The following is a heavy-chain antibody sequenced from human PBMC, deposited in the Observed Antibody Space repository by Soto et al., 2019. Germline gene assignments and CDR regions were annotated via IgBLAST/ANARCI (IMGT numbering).Heavy chain of an antibody. V-gene: IGHV3-23*01. D-gene: IGHD1-26*01. J-gene: IGHJ4*02. CDR3: AKESTVGSPGDYFDS. CDR1: GFTFSSYD. CDR2: IGVYANT. Sequence: EVELLESGGDLVQPGGSLRLSCAASGFTFSSYDRNWVRQAPGKGLEWVSAIGVYANTYYADSVKGRFTISRDDSRNTVHLQLNSLRVADTAVYYCAKESTVGSPGDYFDSWGQGTLVTVSS.